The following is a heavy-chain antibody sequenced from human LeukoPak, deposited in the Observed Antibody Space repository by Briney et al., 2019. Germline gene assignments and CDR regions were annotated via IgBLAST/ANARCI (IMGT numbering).Heavy chain of an antibody. CDR2: IYPGDSDT. D-gene: IGHD3-22*01. CDR3: ARVGYYDSSGYYYHDAFDI. Sequence: GESLKISCKGSGYSFTSYWIGWVRQMPGKGLGWMGIIYPGDSDTRYSPSFQGQVTISADKSISTAYLQWSSLKASDTAMYYCARVGYYDSSGYYYHDAFDIWGQGTMVTVSS. V-gene: IGHV5-51*01. J-gene: IGHJ3*02. CDR1: GYSFTSYW.